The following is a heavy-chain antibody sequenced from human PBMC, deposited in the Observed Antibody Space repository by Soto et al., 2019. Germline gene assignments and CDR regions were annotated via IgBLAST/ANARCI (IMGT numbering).Heavy chain of an antibody. CDR3: ARGIGYNCNSYYYYMDV. D-gene: IGHD1-20*01. V-gene: IGHV1-69*02. J-gene: IGHJ6*03. CDR1: GGTFSSYT. CDR2: IIPILGIA. Sequence: QVQLVQSGAEVKKPGSSVKVSCKASGGTFSSYTISWVRQAPGQGLEWMGRIIPILGIANYAQKFQGRVTITADKSTSTAYMELSSLRSEDTAVYYCARGIGYNCNSYYYYMDVWGKGTTVTVSS.